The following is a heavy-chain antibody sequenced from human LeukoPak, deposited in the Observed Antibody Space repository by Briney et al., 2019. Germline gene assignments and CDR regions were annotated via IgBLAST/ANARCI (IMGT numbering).Heavy chain of an antibody. CDR1: GGSISSYY. CDR2: IYTSGSP. D-gene: IGHD5-18*01. CDR3: ARGSYSYPTDY. J-gene: IGHJ4*02. Sequence: SETLSLTCIVSGGSISSYYWSWIRQPAGKGLEWIGRIYTSGSPNYNPSLKSRVTMSVDTSKNQFSLKLSSVTAADTAVYYCARGSYSYPTDYWGQGTLVTVSS. V-gene: IGHV4-4*07.